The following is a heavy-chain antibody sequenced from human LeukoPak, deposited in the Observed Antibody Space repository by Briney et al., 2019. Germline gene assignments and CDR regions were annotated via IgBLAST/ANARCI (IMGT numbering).Heavy chain of an antibody. J-gene: IGHJ4*02. V-gene: IGHV1-69*13. CDR3: ATFRAFGLGGGPFDY. CDR1: GGTFSSYA. D-gene: IGHD3-16*01. CDR2: IIPIFGTA. Sequence: SVKVSCKASGGTFSSYAISWVRQAPGQGLEWMGGIIPIFGTANYAQKFQGRVTITADESTSTAYMELSSLRSEDTAVYYCATFRAFGLGGGPFDYWGQGTLVTVSS.